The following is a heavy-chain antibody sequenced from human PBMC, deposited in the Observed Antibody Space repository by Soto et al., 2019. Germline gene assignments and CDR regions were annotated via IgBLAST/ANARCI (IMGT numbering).Heavy chain of an antibody. CDR2: ISPYTGNI. D-gene: IGHD6-19*01. Sequence: ASVKVSCKASGYTFTNYGITWVRQAPGQGLEWMGWISPYTGNINYAQKFQGRVTMSTDTSTSTAYMELRTLRSDDTAVYYCAKDHSPYSSGWYFGYWGQGTLVTVSS. CDR3: AKDHSPYSSGWYFGY. CDR1: GYTFTNYG. V-gene: IGHV1-18*01. J-gene: IGHJ4*02.